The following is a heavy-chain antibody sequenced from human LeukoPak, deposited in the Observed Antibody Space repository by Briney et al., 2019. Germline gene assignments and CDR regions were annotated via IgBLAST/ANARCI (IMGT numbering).Heavy chain of an antibody. J-gene: IGHJ4*02. CDR3: ARDSEIAAAGINY. D-gene: IGHD6-13*01. V-gene: IGHV1-2*02. Sequence: GASVKVSCKASGYTFTGYYMHWVRQAPGQGLEWMGWINPNSGGTNYAQKFQGRVTMTRDTSISTAYMELSRLRSDDTAVYYCARDSEIAAAGINYWGQGTLVTVSS. CDR2: INPNSGGT. CDR1: GYTFTGYY.